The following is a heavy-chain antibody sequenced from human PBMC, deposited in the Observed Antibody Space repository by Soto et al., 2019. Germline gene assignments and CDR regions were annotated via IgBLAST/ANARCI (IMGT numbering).Heavy chain of an antibody. D-gene: IGHD6-6*01. J-gene: IGHJ4*02. V-gene: IGHV3-23*01. Sequence: GGSLRLSCAASGFTFSSYAISWVRQAPGKGLEWVSTITGSGASTYYADSVKGRFTISRDNSENTLYLQMNSLRVGDTAFYYCAKAARLYTSSSEIDFWGQGTLVTVSS. CDR2: ITGSGAST. CDR1: GFTFSSYA. CDR3: AKAARLYTSSSEIDF.